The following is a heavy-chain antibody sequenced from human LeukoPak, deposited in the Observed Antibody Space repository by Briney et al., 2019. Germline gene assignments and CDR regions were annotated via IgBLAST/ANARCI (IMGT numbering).Heavy chain of an antibody. Sequence: GGSLRLSCAASGFTFSSYSMNWVRQAPGKGLEWVSSISSSSSYIYYADSVKGRFTISRDNAKNSLYLQMNSLRAEDTAVYHCARVKATVTHFDYWGQGTLVTVSS. CDR1: GFTFSSYS. D-gene: IGHD4-17*01. CDR3: ARVKATVTHFDY. CDR2: ISSSSSYI. J-gene: IGHJ4*02. V-gene: IGHV3-21*01.